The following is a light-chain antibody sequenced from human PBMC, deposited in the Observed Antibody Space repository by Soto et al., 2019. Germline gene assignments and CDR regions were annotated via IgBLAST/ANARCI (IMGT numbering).Light chain of an antibody. J-gene: IGKJ1*01. CDR2: GAS. CDR3: QQYGSSGT. CDR1: QRVNSRY. Sequence: EVVLAQSPATLSLSPGERATLSCRASQRVNSRYLAWYQQKPGQAPRLLIYGASNRATGIPDRFSGSGSGTDFTLTISRLEPEDFAVYYCQQYGSSGTFGQGTKVDIK. V-gene: IGKV3-20*01.